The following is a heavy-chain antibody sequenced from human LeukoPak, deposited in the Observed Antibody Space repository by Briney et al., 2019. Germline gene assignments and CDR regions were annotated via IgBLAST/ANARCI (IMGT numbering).Heavy chain of an antibody. D-gene: IGHD2-2*01. J-gene: IGHJ4*02. CDR1: GFTFSSYA. Sequence: PGGSLRPSCAASGFTFSSYAMSWVRQAPGKGLEWASAISGSGGSTYYADSVKGRFTISRDNSKNTLYLQMNSLRAEDTAVYYCAKAVCSSTSCYAWGQGTLVTVSS. CDR3: AKAVCSSTSCYA. V-gene: IGHV3-23*01. CDR2: ISGSGGST.